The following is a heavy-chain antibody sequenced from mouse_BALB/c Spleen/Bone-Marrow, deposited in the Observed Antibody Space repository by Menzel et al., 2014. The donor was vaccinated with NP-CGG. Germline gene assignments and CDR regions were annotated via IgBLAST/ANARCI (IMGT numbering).Heavy chain of an antibody. D-gene: IGHD2-14*01. J-gene: IGHJ4*01. CDR2: ANPYIDVS. CDR1: GYTFTSYL. V-gene: IGHV1-14*01. Sequence: EVQLQQSGPELVKPGASVKMSCKASGYTFTSYLIHWAKQKPGQGLEWIGYANPYIDVSKNNENFKGKSTLTSEKSSSKAYMDLSSLTSKNSAVYYCVRYYRCDGSYYYALDYWGQGASVTVSS. CDR3: VRYYRCDGSYYYALDY.